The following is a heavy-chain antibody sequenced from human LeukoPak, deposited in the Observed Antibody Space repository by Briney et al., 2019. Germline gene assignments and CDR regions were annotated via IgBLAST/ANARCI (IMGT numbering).Heavy chain of an antibody. Sequence: GGSLRLSCAASGFTFSSYAMSWVRQAPGKGLEWVSAISGSGGSTYCADSVKGRFTISRDNSKNTLYLQMNSLRAEDTAVYYCASDIHYYDSSGYVHWFDPWGQGTLVTVPS. D-gene: IGHD3-22*01. CDR3: ASDIHYYDSSGYVHWFDP. CDR2: ISGSGGST. J-gene: IGHJ5*02. CDR1: GFTFSSYA. V-gene: IGHV3-23*01.